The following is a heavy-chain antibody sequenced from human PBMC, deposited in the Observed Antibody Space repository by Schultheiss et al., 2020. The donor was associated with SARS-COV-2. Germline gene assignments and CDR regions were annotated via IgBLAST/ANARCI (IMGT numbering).Heavy chain of an antibody. Sequence: GGSLRLSCVASGFTFSNHWMHWVRQAPGKGLEWVANIKGDGSVRHYVDSVKGRFTISRDNAKNSLYLQMNSLRAEDTAVYYCARAGQYCSGGSCYSHSHWFDPWGQGTLVTVSS. CDR1: GFTFSNHW. J-gene: IGHJ5*02. V-gene: IGHV3-7*01. D-gene: IGHD2-15*01. CDR3: ARAGQYCSGGSCYSHSHWFDP. CDR2: IKGDGSVR.